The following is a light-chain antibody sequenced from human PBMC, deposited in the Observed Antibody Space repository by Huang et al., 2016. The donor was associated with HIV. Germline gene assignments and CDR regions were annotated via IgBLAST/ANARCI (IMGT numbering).Light chain of an antibody. J-gene: IGKJ2*01. CDR2: KAS. CDR1: QSLSGW. Sequence: DIQMTQSPSTLSASIGARVTITCRASQSLSGWLAWYQQRPGNAPNRLISKASSLQSGVPPRFSGSGSGTDFILTISSLQPDDFATYYCQQLHNSPYTFGQGTKLEIK. V-gene: IGKV1-5*03. CDR3: QQLHNSPYT.